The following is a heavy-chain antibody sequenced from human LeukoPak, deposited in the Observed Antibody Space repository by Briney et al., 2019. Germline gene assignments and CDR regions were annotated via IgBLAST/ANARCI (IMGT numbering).Heavy chain of an antibody. J-gene: IGHJ6*03. V-gene: IGHV3-30*02. Sequence: GGSLRLSCAASGFTFSSCGMHWVRQPPGKGLEWVAFIRYDGSHKYYADSVKGRFTISRDNSKNTLYLQMNSLRAEDTAVYYCAKGSGYEHNYYYYYMDVWGKGTTVTISS. CDR2: IRYDGSHK. D-gene: IGHD5-12*01. CDR1: GFTFSSCG. CDR3: AKGSGYEHNYYYYYMDV.